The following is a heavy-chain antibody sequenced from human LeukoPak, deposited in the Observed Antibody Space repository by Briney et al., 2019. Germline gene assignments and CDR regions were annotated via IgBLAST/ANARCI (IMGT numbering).Heavy chain of an antibody. Sequence: GESLKISCKGSAYSFSNYYIDWVRQMPGKGLEWMGVMYPGGSDIRYSPSFQGQVTISADKSIDTAYLQWSSLKASDSAMYYCASRTGSYYPFDSWGQGTLVTVSS. CDR2: MYPGGSDI. CDR1: AYSFSNYY. D-gene: IGHD1-26*01. V-gene: IGHV5-51*01. CDR3: ASRTGSYYPFDS. J-gene: IGHJ4*02.